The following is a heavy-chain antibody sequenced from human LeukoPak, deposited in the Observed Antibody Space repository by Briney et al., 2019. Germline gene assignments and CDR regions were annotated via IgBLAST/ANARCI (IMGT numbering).Heavy chain of an antibody. CDR1: GYTFTSYG. V-gene: IGHV1-18*01. J-gene: IGHJ3*02. Sequence: ASVKVSCKASGYTFTSYGISWVRQAPGQGLEWMGWISAYNGNTNYAQKLQGRVTMTTDTSTSTAYMELRSLRSDDTAVYYCARGNCGGDCYSSDAFDIWGQGTMVTVSS. CDR3: ARGNCGGDCYSSDAFDI. CDR2: ISAYNGNT. D-gene: IGHD2-21*02.